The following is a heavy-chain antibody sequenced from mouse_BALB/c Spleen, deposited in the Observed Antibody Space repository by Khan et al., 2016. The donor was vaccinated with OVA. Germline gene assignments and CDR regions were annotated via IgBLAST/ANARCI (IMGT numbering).Heavy chain of an antibody. Sequence: VQLQESGAELARPGASVKMSCKASGYTFTSYTMHWVKQRPGQGLEWIGYINPRSGYTDYNQKFKDKTTLTTDISSSTAYMQLSSLTSEDSAVYYGARRRGGYYFDYWGQGTTLTVSS. J-gene: IGHJ2*01. CDR3: ARRRGGYYFDY. CDR1: GYTFTSYT. CDR2: INPRSGYT. V-gene: IGHV1-4*02.